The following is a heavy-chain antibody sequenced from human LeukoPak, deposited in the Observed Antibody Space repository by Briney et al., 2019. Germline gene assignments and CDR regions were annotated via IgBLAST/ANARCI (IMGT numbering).Heavy chain of an antibody. J-gene: IGHJ4*02. V-gene: IGHV3-7*01. CDR2: IKEDGSEK. CDR3: ARDTHLSYAAGFDC. CDR1: GFTFSSYV. D-gene: IGHD3-16*01. Sequence: PGGSLRLSCAASGFTFSSYVMSWVRQAPGKGLEWVANIKEDGSEKNYIDSVKGRFTISRDNAKNSLYLQMTSLRAEDTALYYCARDTHLSYAAGFDCWGQGTLVTVSS.